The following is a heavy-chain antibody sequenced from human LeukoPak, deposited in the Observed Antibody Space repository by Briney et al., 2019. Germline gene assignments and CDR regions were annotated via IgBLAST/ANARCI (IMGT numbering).Heavy chain of an antibody. CDR1: GGSISSGSYY. D-gene: IGHD3-3*01. V-gene: IGHV4-61*02. CDR2: IYTSGST. J-gene: IGHJ3*02. Sequence: SETLSLTCTVSGGSISSGSYYWSWIRQPAGKGLKWIGRIYTSGSTNYNPSPKSRVTISVDTSKNQFSLKLSSVTAADTAVYYCARDRPNYDFWSGYPYVDAFDIWGQGTMVTVSS. CDR3: ARDRPNYDFWSGYPYVDAFDI.